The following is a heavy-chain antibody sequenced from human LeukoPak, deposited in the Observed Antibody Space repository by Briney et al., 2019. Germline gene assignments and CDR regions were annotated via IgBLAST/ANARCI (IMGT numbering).Heavy chain of an antibody. V-gene: IGHV1-2*02. CDR2: INPNSGGT. J-gene: IGHJ5*02. Sequence: ASVKVSCKASGYTFTGYYMHWVRQAPGQGLEWMGWINPNSGGTNYAQKFQGRVTMTRDTSISTAYMELSRLRSDDTAVYYCARASRYYGSGSLDWFDPWGQGTLVTVSS. CDR1: GYTFTGYY. CDR3: ARASRYYGSGSLDWFDP. D-gene: IGHD3-10*01.